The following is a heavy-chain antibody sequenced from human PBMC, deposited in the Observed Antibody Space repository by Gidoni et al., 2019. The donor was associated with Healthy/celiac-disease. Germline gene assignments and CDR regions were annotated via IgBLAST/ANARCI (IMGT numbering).Heavy chain of an antibody. Sequence: QLQLQESGPGLVKPSETLSLPCTVSGGSISSSSYYWGWIRPPPGKGLEWIGSIYYSGSTYYNPSLKSRVTISVDTSKNQFSLKLSSVTAADTAVYYCARHCSGGSCYTYYYYGMDVWGQGTTVTVSS. CDR3: ARHCSGGSCYTYYYYGMDV. CDR2: IYYSGST. J-gene: IGHJ6*02. V-gene: IGHV4-39*01. CDR1: GGSISSSSYY. D-gene: IGHD2-15*01.